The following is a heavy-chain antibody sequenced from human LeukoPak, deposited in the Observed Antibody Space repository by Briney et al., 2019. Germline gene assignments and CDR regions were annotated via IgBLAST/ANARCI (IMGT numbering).Heavy chain of an antibody. D-gene: IGHD3-9*01. CDR1: GFTFSDYY. CDR2: ISSSSSSYT. CDR3: AREDYDILTGRGDYFDY. V-gene: IGHV3-11*06. J-gene: IGHJ4*02. Sequence: GGSLRLSCAASGFTFSDYYMSWIRRAPGKGLEWVSYISSSSSSYTNYADSVKGRFTISRDNAKNSLYLQMNSLRAEDTAVYYCAREDYDILTGRGDYFDYWGQGTLVTVSS.